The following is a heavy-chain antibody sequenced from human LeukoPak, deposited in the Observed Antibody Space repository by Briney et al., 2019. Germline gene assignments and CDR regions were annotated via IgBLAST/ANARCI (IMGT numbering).Heavy chain of an antibody. Sequence: SQTLSLTCTVSGGSISSGSYYWSWIRQPAGKGLEWIGRIYTSVSTNYNPSLKSRVTISVDTSKNQFSLKLSSVTAADTAVYYCARDGNRIQTPLDYWGQGTLVTVSS. D-gene: IGHD5-18*01. CDR2: IYTSVST. J-gene: IGHJ4*02. CDR3: ARDGNRIQTPLDY. CDR1: GGSISSGSYY. V-gene: IGHV4-61*02.